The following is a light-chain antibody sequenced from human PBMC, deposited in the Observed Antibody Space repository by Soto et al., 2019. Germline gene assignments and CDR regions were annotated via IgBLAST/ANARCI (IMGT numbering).Light chain of an antibody. CDR1: QSISRN. V-gene: IGKV3-20*01. CDR3: QQYRSSPPT. Sequence: EMVVTQSPATLSVSPGERVALSCRASQSISRNLAWYQQKPGQAPRLLIYGASTRATGIPDRFSGSGSGTDFTLTISRLEPEDFAVYYCQQYRSSPPTFGQGTKVDIK. J-gene: IGKJ1*01. CDR2: GAS.